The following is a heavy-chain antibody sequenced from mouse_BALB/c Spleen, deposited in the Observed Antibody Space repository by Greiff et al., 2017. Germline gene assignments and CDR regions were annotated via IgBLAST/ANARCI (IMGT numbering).Heavy chain of an antibody. CDR1: GFSLTSYG. J-gene: IGHJ4*01. CDR3: ARNGLVRLDY. Sequence: QVHVKQSGPGLVQPSQSLSITCTVSGFSLTSYGVHWVRQSPGKGLEWLGVIWSGGNTDYNAAFISRLSISKDNSKSQVFFKMNSLQANDTAIYYCARNGLVRLDYWGQGTSVTVSS. V-gene: IGHV2-2*02. CDR2: IWSGGNT. D-gene: IGHD2-10*02.